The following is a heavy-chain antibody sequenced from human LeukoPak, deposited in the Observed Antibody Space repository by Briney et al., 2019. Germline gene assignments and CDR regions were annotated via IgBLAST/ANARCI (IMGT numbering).Heavy chain of an antibody. CDR3: ASSSWAWVDY. CDR1: GGSISSYY. Sequence: SETLSLTCTVSGGSISSYYWSWIRQPAGKGLEWIGRIYTSGGTNYNPSLKSRVTISVDKSKNQFSLKLSSVTAADTAVYYCASSSWAWVDYWGQGTLVTVSS. J-gene: IGHJ4*02. D-gene: IGHD6-13*01. CDR2: IYTSGGT. V-gene: IGHV4-4*07.